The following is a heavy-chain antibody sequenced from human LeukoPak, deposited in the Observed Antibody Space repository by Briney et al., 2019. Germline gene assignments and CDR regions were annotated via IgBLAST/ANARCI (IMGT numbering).Heavy chain of an antibody. Sequence: GGSLRLSCAASGFTFSSYSMNWVRQAPGKGLERVSSISSSSSYIYYADSVKGRFTISRDNAKNSLYLQMNSLRAEDTAVYYCARDRLTIFGVVTIISPHFQHWGQGTLVTVSS. D-gene: IGHD3-3*01. CDR1: GFTFSSYS. CDR2: ISSSSSYI. V-gene: IGHV3-21*01. J-gene: IGHJ1*01. CDR3: ARDRLTIFGVVTIISPHFQH.